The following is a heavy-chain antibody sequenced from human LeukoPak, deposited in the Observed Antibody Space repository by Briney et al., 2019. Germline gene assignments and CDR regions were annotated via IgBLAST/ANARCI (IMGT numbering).Heavy chain of an antibody. CDR2: IYSGGST. V-gene: IGHV3-66*01. D-gene: IGHD3-22*01. CDR3: ARDWPDYYDSSGYHDY. Sequence: QAGGSLRLSCAASGFTVSSNYMSWVRQAPGKGLEWVSVIYSGGSTYYADSVKGRFTISRDNSKNTLHLQMNSLRAEDTAVYYCARDWPDYYDSSGYHDYWGQGTLVTVSS. J-gene: IGHJ4*02. CDR1: GFTVSSNY.